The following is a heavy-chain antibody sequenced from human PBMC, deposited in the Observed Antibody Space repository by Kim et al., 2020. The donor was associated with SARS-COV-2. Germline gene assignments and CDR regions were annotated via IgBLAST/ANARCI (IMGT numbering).Heavy chain of an antibody. D-gene: IGHD1-1*01. J-gene: IGHJ4*02. V-gene: IGHV1-46*01. CDR2: INPSGGST. CDR1: GYTFTSYY. CDR3: ARDRRSSGYNWDFDY. Sequence: ASVKVSCKASGYTFTSYYMHWVRQAPGQGLEWMGIINPSGGSTSYAQKFQGRVTMTRDTSTSTVYMELSNLRSEDTAVYYCARDRRSSGYNWDFDYWGQGTLVTVSS.